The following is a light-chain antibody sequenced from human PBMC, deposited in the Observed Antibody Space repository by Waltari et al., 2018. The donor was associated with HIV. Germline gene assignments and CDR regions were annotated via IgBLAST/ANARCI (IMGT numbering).Light chain of an antibody. CDR3: QQSNSYSYT. J-gene: IGKJ2*01. V-gene: IGKV1-5*03. CDR2: KAS. CDR1: QSISYW. Sequence: DIQMTQSPSPLSASVGDRVTINCRASQSISYWLAWYQRKPGRAPKLLIHKASSLESGVPSRFSGSGSGTEFTLTISSLQPDDFATYYCQQSNSYSYTFGQGTKLEIK.